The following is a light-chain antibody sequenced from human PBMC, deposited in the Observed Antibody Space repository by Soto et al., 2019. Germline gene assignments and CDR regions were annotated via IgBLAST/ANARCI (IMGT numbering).Light chain of an antibody. Sequence: NFMLTQPHSVSESPGKTVIISCTRSSGSIASNYVQWYQQRPGSSPTTVIYDDNQRPSGVPDRFSGSIDSSSNSASLTISGLETEDEADYFCQSYDATNQVLGGGTKLTVL. CDR3: QSYDATNQV. CDR2: DDN. V-gene: IGLV6-57*01. CDR1: SGSIASNY. J-gene: IGLJ3*02.